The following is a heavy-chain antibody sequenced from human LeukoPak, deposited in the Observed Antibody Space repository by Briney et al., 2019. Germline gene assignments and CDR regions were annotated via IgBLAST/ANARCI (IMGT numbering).Heavy chain of an antibody. D-gene: IGHD2-2*01. CDR3: ARADSVPAGDYHYWYMDV. Sequence: ASVKVSCKASGFTLTDYIHWVRQDPRQGLQWMGWIKPNSGDTDYAQKFQGRVTMTRDTSISTVYMELSSLRSDDTVVYYCARADSVPAGDYHYWYMDVWGKGTMVTVSS. CDR1: GFTLTDY. J-gene: IGHJ6*03. CDR2: IKPNSGDT. V-gene: IGHV1-2*02.